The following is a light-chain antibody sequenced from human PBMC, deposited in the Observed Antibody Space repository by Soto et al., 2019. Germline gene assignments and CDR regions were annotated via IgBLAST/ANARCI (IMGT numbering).Light chain of an antibody. CDR3: QHYGSSSWT. CDR2: AAS. J-gene: IGKJ1*01. CDR1: QCISND. V-gene: IGKV1-27*01. Sequence: DIPMTQYPCSLSASVGDRVTITCRASQCISNDLAWYRPKPGKVPKLLIYAASTLQSGVPSRFSGSGSGTDFTLSISRLEPEDFAVYYCQHYGSSSWTFGQGTKVDI.